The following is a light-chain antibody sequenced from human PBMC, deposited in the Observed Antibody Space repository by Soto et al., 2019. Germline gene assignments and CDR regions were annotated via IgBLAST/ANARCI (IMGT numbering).Light chain of an antibody. J-gene: IGKJ1*01. CDR2: EAS. V-gene: IGKV3-11*01. Sequence: EIVLTQSPATLSLSPGERATLFCRASQSIGCFLAWYQQRPGQAPRLLIYEASNRPTGIPARFSGSGSGTDFTLTISSLEPEDFAVYYCQQRSNWPPTWPFGQVSKVDVK. CDR3: QQRSNWPPTWP. CDR1: QSIGCF.